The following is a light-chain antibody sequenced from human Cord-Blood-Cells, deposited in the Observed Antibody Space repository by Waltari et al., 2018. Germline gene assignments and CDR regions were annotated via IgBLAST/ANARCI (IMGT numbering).Light chain of an antibody. CDR1: SSAVGGYHY. CDR3: SSYAGSNNWV. J-gene: IGLJ3*02. Sequence: QPALTQPPSASGSPGHSVTISCPGTSSAVGGYHYVSWYQQHPGNAPKLMIYEVSKRPAGVPDRFSGSKSGNSASLTVSGLQAEDEADYYCSSYAGSNNWVFGGGTKLTVL. V-gene: IGLV2-8*01. CDR2: EVS.